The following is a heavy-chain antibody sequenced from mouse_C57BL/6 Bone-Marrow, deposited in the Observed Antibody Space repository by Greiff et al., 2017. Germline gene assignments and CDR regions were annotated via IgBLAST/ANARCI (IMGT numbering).Heavy chain of an antibody. Sequence: QVQLQQSGPGLVQPSQSLSITCTVSGFSLTSYGVHWVRQSPGKGLEWLGVIWRGGSTDYNAAFMSRLSITKDNSKSQVFFKMNSLQADDTAIYYCAKTLFITTVVADYAMDYWGQGTSVTVSS. CDR1: GFSLTSYG. D-gene: IGHD1-1*01. CDR2: IWRGGST. CDR3: AKTLFITTVVADYAMDY. J-gene: IGHJ4*01. V-gene: IGHV2-5*01.